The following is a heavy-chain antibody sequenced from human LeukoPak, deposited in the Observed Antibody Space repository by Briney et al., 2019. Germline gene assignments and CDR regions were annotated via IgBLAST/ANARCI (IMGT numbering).Heavy chain of an antibody. Sequence: GGSLRLSCAASGFTFSSYAMSWVRQAPGKGLEWVSAISGSGGSTYYADSVKGRFTISRDNSKNTLYLQMNSLRAEDTAVYYCAKDRRDSSSWYYFDYWGQGTLVTVSS. CDR2: ISGSGGST. CDR3: AKDRRDSSSWYYFDY. CDR1: GFTFSSYA. V-gene: IGHV3-23*01. J-gene: IGHJ4*02. D-gene: IGHD6-13*01.